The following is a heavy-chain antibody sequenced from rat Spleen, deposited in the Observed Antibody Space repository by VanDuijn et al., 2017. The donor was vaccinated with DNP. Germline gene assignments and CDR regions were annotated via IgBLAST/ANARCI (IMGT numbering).Heavy chain of an antibody. J-gene: IGHJ2*01. CDR2: ISYDGSRT. CDR1: GFTFSDYY. Sequence: EVQLVESGGGLVQPGRSLKLSCAASGFTFSDYYMAWVRQAPKKGLEWVATISYDGSRTYYRDSVKGRFTISRDDARNTLYLQMNSLTSEDSATFYCTTDFERGYWGQGVMVTVSS. CDR3: TTDFERGY. D-gene: IGHD1-11*01. V-gene: IGHV5-20*01.